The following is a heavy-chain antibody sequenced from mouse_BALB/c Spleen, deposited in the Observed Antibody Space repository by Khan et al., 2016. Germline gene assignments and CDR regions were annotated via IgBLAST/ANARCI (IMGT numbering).Heavy chain of an antibody. J-gene: IGHJ4*01. CDR2: ISTYYGDT. V-gene: IGHV1S137*01. Sequence: QVQLKQSGAELVRPGVSVKISCKGSGYTFTDYAMHWVKQSHAKSLEWIGVISTYYGDTSYNQKFEGKATMTVDKYSSTAYMELARLTSEDSAIYYCAREGLNSDYAMDYWGQGTSVTVSS. CDR3: AREGLNSDYAMDY. D-gene: IGHD1-3*01. CDR1: GYTFTDYA.